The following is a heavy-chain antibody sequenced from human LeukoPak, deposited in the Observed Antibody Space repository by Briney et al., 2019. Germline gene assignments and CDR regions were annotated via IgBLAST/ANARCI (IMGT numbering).Heavy chain of an antibody. V-gene: IGHV1-18*01. CDR2: ISAYNGNT. J-gene: IGHJ4*02. Sequence: GASVKVSCKASGYTFTSYGISWVRQAPGQGLEWMGWISAYNGNTNYAQKLRGRVTMTTDTSTSTAYMELRSLRSDDTAVYYCATAPYYYDSSGYYSDYWGQGTLVTVSS. CDR1: GYTFTSYG. CDR3: ATAPYYYDSSGYYSDY. D-gene: IGHD3-22*01.